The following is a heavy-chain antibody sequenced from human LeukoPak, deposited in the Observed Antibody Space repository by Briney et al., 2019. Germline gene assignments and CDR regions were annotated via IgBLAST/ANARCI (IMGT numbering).Heavy chain of an antibody. J-gene: IGHJ4*02. V-gene: IGHV3-7*05. CDR2: INQDGSER. CDR3: ATGRLLDY. CDR1: GFTFSSYW. D-gene: IGHD2-15*01. Sequence: PGGSLRLSCAVSGFTFSSYWMTWVRQAPGKGLEWVAYINQDGSERHYVDSVKGRFTISRENAKKSLNLQMNSLTVEDTAAYYCATGRLLDYWGQGTLVTVSS.